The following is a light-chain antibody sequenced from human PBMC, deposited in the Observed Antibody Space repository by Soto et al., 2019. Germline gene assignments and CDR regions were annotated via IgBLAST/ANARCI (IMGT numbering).Light chain of an antibody. V-gene: IGLV7-43*01. CDR1: TGAVTSGYY. CDR2: STT. J-gene: IGLJ3*02. CDR3: LLYNAGGQSWV. Sequence: QAVVTQEPSLTVSPGGTVTLTCASDTGAVTSGYYTNWFQQKPGQPPRSLIYSTTNTHSWTPARFSGSLLGDKAALTLSGVQPEDEAEYYCLLYNAGGQSWVFGGGTKLTVL.